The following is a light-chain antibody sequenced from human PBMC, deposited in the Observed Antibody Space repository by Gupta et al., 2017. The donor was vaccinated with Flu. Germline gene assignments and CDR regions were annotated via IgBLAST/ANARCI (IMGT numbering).Light chain of an antibody. CDR3: QQYGSSPQT. J-gene: IGKJ1*01. V-gene: IGKV3-20*01. CDR2: GAS. Sequence: ETVLMQSPDTLSLSPGERVILSCRASQTVSRNSLAWYQQKPGQAPRLLIYGASSRATGIPDRYSGSGSGTDFTLTISGLEPEDIAVYYCQQYGSSPQTFGQGTKVEI. CDR1: QTVSRNS.